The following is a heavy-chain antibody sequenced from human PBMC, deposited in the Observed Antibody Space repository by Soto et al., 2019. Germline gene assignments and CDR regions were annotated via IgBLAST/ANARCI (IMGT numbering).Heavy chain of an antibody. J-gene: IGHJ3*02. CDR2: IYYTGST. Sequence: SETLSLTCAVSGGTTKSGGYYWSWIRQHPGEGLEWIGHIYYTGSTSYNPSLKSRVTISIDTSKNQFSLKLSSATAADTALYYCARFCFSTTCSAYAFHIWGQGTMVTVSS. CDR1: GGTTKSGGYY. V-gene: IGHV4-31*11. CDR3: ARFCFSTTCSAYAFHI. D-gene: IGHD2-2*01.